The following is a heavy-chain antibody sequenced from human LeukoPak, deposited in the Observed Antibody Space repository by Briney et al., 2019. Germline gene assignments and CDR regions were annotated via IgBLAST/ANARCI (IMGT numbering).Heavy chain of an antibody. D-gene: IGHD3-3*01. CDR1: GYTFTSYY. V-gene: IGHV1-46*01. CDR3: ARDRPVNDFWSGYFNWYFDL. CDR2: INPSGGST. Sequence: ASVKVSCKASGYTFTSYYMHWVRQAPGQELEWMGIINPSGGSTSYAQKFQGRVTMTRDTSTSTVYMELSSLRSEDTAVYYCARDRPVNDFWSGYFNWYFDLWGRGTLVTVSS. J-gene: IGHJ2*01.